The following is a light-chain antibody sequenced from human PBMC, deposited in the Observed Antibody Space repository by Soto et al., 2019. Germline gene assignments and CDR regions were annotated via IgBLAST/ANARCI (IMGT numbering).Light chain of an antibody. CDR1: SSDIGVYNY. Sequence: QSALTQPPSASGSPGQSVTISCTGTSSDIGVYNYVSWYQQHPGKAPKLMIYEVSERPSGVPDRFSGSKSGNTASLTVSGLQTEDEADYYCSSYAGSNNRYVFGTGTKVTVL. CDR2: EVS. V-gene: IGLV2-8*01. J-gene: IGLJ1*01. CDR3: SSYAGSNNRYV.